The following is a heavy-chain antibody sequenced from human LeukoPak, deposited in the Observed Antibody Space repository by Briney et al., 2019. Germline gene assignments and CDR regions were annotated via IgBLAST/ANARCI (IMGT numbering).Heavy chain of an antibody. CDR2: ISSDGSNK. CDR1: GFSFSSYA. V-gene: IGHV3-30-3*01. J-gene: IGHJ4*02. D-gene: IGHD6-25*01. CDR3: XXXXXXGDSCGFDF. Sequence: GGSLRLSCAASGFSFSSYAMHWVRQAPGKGLEWVAVISSDGSNKYYADSVKGRFTISRDNSRNTLYLQMNSLTADDTAVYYXXXXXXXGDSCGFDFWGQGTLVTVS.